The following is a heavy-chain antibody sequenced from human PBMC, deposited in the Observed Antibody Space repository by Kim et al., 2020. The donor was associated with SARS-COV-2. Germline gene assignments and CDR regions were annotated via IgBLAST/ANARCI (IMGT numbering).Heavy chain of an antibody. J-gene: IGHJ4*02. Sequence: SETLSLTCTVSGGSISSSSYYWGWIRQPPGKGLEWIGSIYYSGSTYYNPSLKGRVTISVDTSKNQFSLKLSSVTAADTAVYYCATINYSSGWPYFDYWGQGTLVTVSS. D-gene: IGHD6-19*01. V-gene: IGHV4-39*01. CDR1: GGSISSSSYY. CDR3: ATINYSSGWPYFDY. CDR2: IYYSGST.